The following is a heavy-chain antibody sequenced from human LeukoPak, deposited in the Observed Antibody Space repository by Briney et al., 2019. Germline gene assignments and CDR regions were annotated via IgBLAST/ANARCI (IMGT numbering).Heavy chain of an antibody. CDR1: GGSFSGYY. V-gene: IGHV4-34*01. CDR2: INHSGST. D-gene: IGHD3-22*01. J-gene: IGHJ4*02. Sequence: SETLSLTCAVYGGSFSGYYWSWIRQPPGKGLEWIGEINHSGSTNYNPSLKSRVTISVDTSKNQFSLKLSSVTAAHTAVYYCARGGHYYDSSGYYSPFDYWGQGTLVTVSS. CDR3: ARGGHYYDSSGYYSPFDY.